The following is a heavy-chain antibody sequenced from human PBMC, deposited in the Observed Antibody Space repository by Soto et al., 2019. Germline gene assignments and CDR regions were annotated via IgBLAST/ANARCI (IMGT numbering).Heavy chain of an antibody. CDR2: IIPIFGTA. Sequence: QVQLVQSGAEVKKPGSSVQVSCKASGGTFSSYAISWVRQSPGQGLEWMGGIIPIFGTANYAQKFQGRVTITADESTSTAYMELSSLRSEDTAVYYWTGGIIWSVYYRGSYYYYGMDVWGQGTKVTVSS. V-gene: IGHV1-69*01. J-gene: IGHJ6*02. CDR3: TGGIIWSVYYRGSYYYYGMDV. D-gene: IGHD3-3*01. CDR1: GGTFSSYA.